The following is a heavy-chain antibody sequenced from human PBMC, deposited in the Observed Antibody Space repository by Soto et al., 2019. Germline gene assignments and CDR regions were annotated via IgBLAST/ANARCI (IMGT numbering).Heavy chain of an antibody. Sequence: SETLSLTCPFSGFSISSSSYYWGWIRQPPGKGLEWIGSIYYSGSTYYNPSLKSRVTISVDTSKNQFSLKLSSVTAADTAVYYCARPGLDAFDIWGQGTMVTVSS. CDR1: GFSISSSSYY. D-gene: IGHD6-25*01. J-gene: IGHJ3*02. CDR3: ARPGLDAFDI. CDR2: IYYSGST. V-gene: IGHV4-39*01.